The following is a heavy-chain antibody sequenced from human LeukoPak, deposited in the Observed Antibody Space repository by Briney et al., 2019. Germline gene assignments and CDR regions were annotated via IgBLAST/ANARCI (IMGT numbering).Heavy chain of an antibody. J-gene: IGHJ6*02. V-gene: IGHV3-43*02. CDR1: GFTFDAYA. Sequence: GGSLRLSCEASGFTFDAYAMLWVRQAPGKGLEWVSLINKDGSATYYADSVKGRFTISRDNSKNSLYLQMNSPRSEDTALYYCATWAFYHSLDVWGQGTTVTVSS. CDR2: INKDGSAT. CDR3: ATWAFYHSLDV.